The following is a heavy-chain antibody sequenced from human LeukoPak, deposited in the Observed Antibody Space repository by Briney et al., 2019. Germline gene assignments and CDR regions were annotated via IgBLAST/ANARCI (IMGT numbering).Heavy chain of an antibody. CDR2: IYYSGDT. CDR3: ARSYQTADAFDI. D-gene: IGHD2-2*01. CDR1: GGSISSGYY. Sequence: SETLSLTYTVSGGSISSGYYWSWIRQLPGRGLEWIGYIYYSGDTYSSPSLKSRVSISVDTSKNQFSLRLSSVTAADTAVYYCARSYQTADAFDIWGQGTMVTVSS. V-gene: IGHV4-31*03. J-gene: IGHJ3*02.